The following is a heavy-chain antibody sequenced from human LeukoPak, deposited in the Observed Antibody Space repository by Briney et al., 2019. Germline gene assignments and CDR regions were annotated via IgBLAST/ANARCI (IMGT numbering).Heavy chain of an antibody. CDR3: AGGPAFTRRLYY. J-gene: IGHJ4*02. V-gene: IGHV3-30*04. CDR1: GFTFSNYA. CDR2: ISTDGKNE. Sequence: GGSLRLSCAASGFTFSNYAMHWVRQAPGKGLEWVAVISTDGKNEYYADSVKGRFTISRDNSRNTLYLQMNSLRAADTAVFYCAGGPAFTRRLYYWGQGTLVTVSS.